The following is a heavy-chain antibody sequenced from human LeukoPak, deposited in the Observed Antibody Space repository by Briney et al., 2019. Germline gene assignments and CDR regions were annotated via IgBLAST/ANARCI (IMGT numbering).Heavy chain of an antibody. CDR3: ARVSSGWLGGSGMDV. Sequence: GRSLRLSCAASGFTFSSYAMHWVRQAPGKGLEWVAVISYDGSNKYYADSVKGRFTISRDNSKNTLYLQMNSLRAEDTAVYYCARVSSGWLGGSGMDVWGQGTTVTVSS. D-gene: IGHD6-19*01. J-gene: IGHJ6*02. V-gene: IGHV3-30-3*01. CDR1: GFTFSSYA. CDR2: ISYDGSNK.